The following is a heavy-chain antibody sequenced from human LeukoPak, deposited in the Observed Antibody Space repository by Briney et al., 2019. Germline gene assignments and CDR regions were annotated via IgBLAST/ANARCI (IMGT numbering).Heavy chain of an antibody. J-gene: IGHJ5*02. Sequence: SVKVSCKASGGTFSSYTISWVRQAPGQGLEWLGRIIPILGIANYAQKFQGRVTITADKSTSTAYMELSSLRSEDTAVYYCARDRDIVVVPAAQYNWFDPWGQGTLVTVSS. CDR1: GGTFSSYT. CDR2: IIPILGIA. CDR3: ARDRDIVVVPAAQYNWFDP. D-gene: IGHD2-2*01. V-gene: IGHV1-69*04.